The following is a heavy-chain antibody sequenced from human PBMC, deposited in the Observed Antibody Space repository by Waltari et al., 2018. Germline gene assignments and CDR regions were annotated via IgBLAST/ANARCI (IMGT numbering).Heavy chain of an antibody. CDR2: ISDSGVIT. V-gene: IGHV3-23*01. Sequence: EVHLLESGGGLAQPGGSLRLPCAPSGFNFISFAMSWVRQAPGKGLEWVSGISDSGVITKYADSVKGRFTVSRDNSKNTVFLQLNSLRAEDTAIYYCARHLYSIDYLELGNWGQGTLVTVSS. CDR1: GFNFISFA. J-gene: IGHJ4*02. CDR3: ARHLYSIDYLELGN. D-gene: IGHD3-22*01.